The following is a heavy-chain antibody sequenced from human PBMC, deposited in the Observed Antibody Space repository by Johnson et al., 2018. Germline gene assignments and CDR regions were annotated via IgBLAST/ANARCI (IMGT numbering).Heavy chain of an antibody. V-gene: IGHV4-34*01. Sequence: QVQLQQWGAGLLKPSETLSLNCAVYAGSFRGYYWSWIRQPPGKGLEWIGEINHSGSTNYNPSLKSRGTISVDTSKNHFPLKLNSVTAAETAVYYCARGSGYDYYYNYYSMDVWGQGTTVTVSS. CDR1: AGSFRGYY. J-gene: IGHJ6*02. D-gene: IGHD5-12*01. CDR3: ARGSGYDYYYNYYSMDV. CDR2: INHSGST.